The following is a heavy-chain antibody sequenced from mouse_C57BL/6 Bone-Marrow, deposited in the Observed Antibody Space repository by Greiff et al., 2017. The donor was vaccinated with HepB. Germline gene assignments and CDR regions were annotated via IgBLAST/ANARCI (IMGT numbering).Heavy chain of an antibody. J-gene: IGHJ3*01. Sequence: QVQLQQSGAELVRPGASVKLSCKASGYTFTSYGISWVKQRTGQGLEWIGEIYPRSGNTYYNEKFKGKATLTADKSSSTAYMELRSLTSEDSAVYFCARRDYYYGSSYVWFAYWGQGTLVTVSA. CDR2: IYPRSGNT. D-gene: IGHD1-1*01. CDR1: GYTFTSYG. CDR3: ARRDYYYGSSYVWFAY. V-gene: IGHV1-81*01.